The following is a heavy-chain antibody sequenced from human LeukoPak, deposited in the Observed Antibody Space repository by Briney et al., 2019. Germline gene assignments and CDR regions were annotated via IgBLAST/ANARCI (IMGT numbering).Heavy chain of an antibody. CDR3: AGSLASSGSYFVYYMDV. Sequence: GGSLRLSCAASGFTFSSYEMNWVRQAPGKGLEWVSYISSSGSTIYYADSVKGRFTISRDNAKNSLYLQMNSLRAEDTAVYYCAGSLASSGSYFVYYMDVWGKGTTVTISS. J-gene: IGHJ6*03. V-gene: IGHV3-48*03. D-gene: IGHD3-10*01. CDR2: ISSSGSTI. CDR1: GFTFSSYE.